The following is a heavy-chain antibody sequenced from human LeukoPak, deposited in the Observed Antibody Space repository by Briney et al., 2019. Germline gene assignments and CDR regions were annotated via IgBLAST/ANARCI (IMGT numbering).Heavy chain of an antibody. CDR2: ISHSGST. CDR1: RSSITTYNYC. CDR3: ARHICFGDGDKRGFDY. V-gene: IGHV4-39*01. D-gene: IGHD3-3*01. J-gene: IGHJ4*02. Sequence: SETLSLTCTVSRSSITTYNYCWGWFRQPPGKGLEWIASISHSGSTNYNPSLQSRVTISVDTSKNHFSLMLKSVSAEDTAVYHCARHICFGDGDKRGFDYWGQGTLVTVSS.